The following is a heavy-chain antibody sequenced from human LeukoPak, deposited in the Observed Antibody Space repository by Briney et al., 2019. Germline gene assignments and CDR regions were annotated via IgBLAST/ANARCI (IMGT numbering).Heavy chain of an antibody. CDR2: ISYHGNNE. CDR3: ARDRVQLWNYGMHV. Sequence: GRSLRLSCAASGFTFSSYAMHWVRQGPGKGLEWVGTISYHGNNEYYADSVKGRFTISRDNSKNTLYLQMNSLRTEDTAAYYCARDRVQLWNYGMHVWGQGTTVTVSS. V-gene: IGHV3-30-3*01. CDR1: GFTFSSYA. D-gene: IGHD1-1*01. J-gene: IGHJ6*02.